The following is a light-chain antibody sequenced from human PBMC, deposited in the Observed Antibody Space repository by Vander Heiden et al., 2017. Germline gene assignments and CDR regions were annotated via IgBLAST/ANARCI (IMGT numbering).Light chain of an antibody. CDR2: LGS. J-gene: IGKJ4*01. CDR1: RSLLHSSGANY. V-gene: IGKV2-28*01. CDR3: MQGLQIPLT. Sequence: DIVMIPSPLSLPVTPVEPASISCWSSRSLLHSSGANYLDWYLQKPGQAPQLLIYLGSYRASGVPDRFSASGSGTDFTLKISRVEAEDVGVYYCMQGLQIPLTFGGGTKVEIK.